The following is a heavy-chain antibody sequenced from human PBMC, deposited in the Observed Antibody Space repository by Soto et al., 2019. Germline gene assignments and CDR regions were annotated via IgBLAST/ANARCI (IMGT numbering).Heavy chain of an antibody. CDR2: IGTAGDT. V-gene: IGHV3-13*01. Sequence: GGSLRLSCAASGFTFSSYDMHWVRQATGKGLEWVSAIGTAGDTYYPGSVKGRFTISRENAKNSLYLQMNSLRAGDTAVYYCARVFWVPYCTNGVCLSGHAFDIWGQGTMVTVSS. D-gene: IGHD2-8*01. J-gene: IGHJ3*02. CDR3: ARVFWVPYCTNGVCLSGHAFDI. CDR1: GFTFSSYD.